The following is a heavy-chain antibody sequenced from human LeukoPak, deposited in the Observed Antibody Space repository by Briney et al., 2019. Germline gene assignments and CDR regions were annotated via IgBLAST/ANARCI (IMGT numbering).Heavy chain of an antibody. CDR3: ARVTPNYYDSSGYSFDY. CDR1: GFTFSSYS. D-gene: IGHD3-22*01. V-gene: IGHV3-48*01. Sequence: GGSLRLSCAASGFTFSSYSMNWVRQAPGKGLEWVSYISSSSSTIYYADSVKGRFTISGDNAKNSLYLQMNSLRAEDTAVYYCARVTPNYYDSSGYSFDYWGQGTLVTVSS. CDR2: ISSSSSTI. J-gene: IGHJ4*02.